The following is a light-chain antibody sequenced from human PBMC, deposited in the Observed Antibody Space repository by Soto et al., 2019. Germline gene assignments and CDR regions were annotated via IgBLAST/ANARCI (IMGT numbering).Light chain of an antibody. Sequence: EIVLTQSPATLSLSPGERATLSCGASRSVSSYLAWYQQKPGQAPRLLIYDASYRATGIPARCSGGGSGTDFTLTISSLGPEDFAVYYCERRSDWRPRLTFGGGTKVEIK. V-gene: IGKV3-11*01. CDR2: DAS. CDR1: RSVSSY. J-gene: IGKJ4*01. CDR3: ERRSDWRPRLT.